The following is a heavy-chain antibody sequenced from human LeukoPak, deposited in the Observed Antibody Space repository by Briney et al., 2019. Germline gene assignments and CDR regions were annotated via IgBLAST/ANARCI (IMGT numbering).Heavy chain of an antibody. CDR2: INSDGSEG. CDR3: ARVQVVPAAIFYYYYGMDV. CDR1: GFTFSGFW. V-gene: IGHV3-7*03. Sequence: PGGSLRLSCAVSGFTFSGFWMSWSRQAPGKGLEWVASINSDGSEGYYADVVKGRFTISRDNAKNSLYLQMNSLRAEDTAVYYCARVQVVPAAIFYYYYGMDVWGQGTTVTVSS. J-gene: IGHJ6*02. D-gene: IGHD2-2*02.